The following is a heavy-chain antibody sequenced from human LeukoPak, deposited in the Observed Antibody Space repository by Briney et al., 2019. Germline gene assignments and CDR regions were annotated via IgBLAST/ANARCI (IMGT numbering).Heavy chain of an antibody. V-gene: IGHV3-23*01. CDR2: ISGSSGHT. CDR1: GFTFSNYA. J-gene: IGHJ4*02. CDR3: AKVGFSEMEWLLYSDH. D-gene: IGHD3-3*01. Sequence: GGSLRLSCAASGFTFSNYAMHWVRQAPGKGLEWVSAISGSSGHTYYADSVKGRFTISRDNSKNTLYLQMSSLRAEDTAVYYCAKVGFSEMEWLLYSDHWGQGTLVTVSS.